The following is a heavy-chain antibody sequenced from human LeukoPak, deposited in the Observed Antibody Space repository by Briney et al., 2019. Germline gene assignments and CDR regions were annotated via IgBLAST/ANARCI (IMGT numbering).Heavy chain of an antibody. CDR1: GGSISSYY. D-gene: IGHD3-10*01. CDR3: ARDRYYYGSGSSNWFDP. Sequence: SETLSLTCTVSGGSISSYYWSWIRQPAGKGLEWIGRIYTSGSTNYNPSLKSRVTMSVDTSKNQFSLKLSSVTAADTAVYYCARDRYYYGSGSSNWFDPWGQGTLATVSS. J-gene: IGHJ5*02. CDR2: IYTSGST. V-gene: IGHV4-4*07.